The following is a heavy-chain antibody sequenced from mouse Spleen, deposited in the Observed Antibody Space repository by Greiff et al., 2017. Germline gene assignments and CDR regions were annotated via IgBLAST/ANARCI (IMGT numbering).Heavy chain of an antibody. CDR3: ARNRYEDYFDY. CDR1: GYTFTSYW. Sequence: QVQLQQPGAELVMPGASVKLSCKASGYTFTSYWMHWVKQRPGQGLEWIGEIDPSDSYTNYNQKFKGKDTLTVDKSSSTAYMQLSSLTSEDSAVYYCARNRYEDYFDYWGQGTTLTGSS. J-gene: IGHJ2*01. D-gene: IGHD2-14*01. V-gene: IGHV1-69*01. CDR2: IDPSDSYT.